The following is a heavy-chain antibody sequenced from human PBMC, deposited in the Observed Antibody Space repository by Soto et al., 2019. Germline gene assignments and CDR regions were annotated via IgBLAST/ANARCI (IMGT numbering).Heavy chain of an antibody. Sequence: GGSLRLSCAASGFTFSSYAMSWVRQAPGKGLEWVSAISGSGGSTYYADSVKGRFTISRDNSKNTLYLQMNSLRAEDTAVYYCAKDNAVTKRVSSYGMDVWGQGTTVTVSS. CDR2: ISGSGGST. CDR1: GFTFSSYA. D-gene: IGHD4-17*01. V-gene: IGHV3-23*01. CDR3: AKDNAVTKRVSSYGMDV. J-gene: IGHJ6*02.